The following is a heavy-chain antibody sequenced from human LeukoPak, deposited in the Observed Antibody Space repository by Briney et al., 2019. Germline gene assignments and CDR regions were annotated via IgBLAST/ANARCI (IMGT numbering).Heavy chain of an antibody. CDR1: GGSISSGGYY. Sequence: PSETLSLTCTVSGGSISSGGYYWSWIRQHPGKGLEWIGYIYYSGSTHYNPSLKSRLTISVDTSKNQFSLKLSSVTAADTAVYYCARGLAAAGIFDYWGQGTLVTVSS. J-gene: IGHJ4*02. CDR3: ARGLAAAGIFDY. V-gene: IGHV4-31*03. CDR2: IYYSGST. D-gene: IGHD6-13*01.